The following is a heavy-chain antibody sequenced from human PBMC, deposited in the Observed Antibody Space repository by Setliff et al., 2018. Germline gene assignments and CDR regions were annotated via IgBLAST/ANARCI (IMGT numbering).Heavy chain of an antibody. CDR1: GFIFSFHS. V-gene: IGHV3-21*01. D-gene: IGHD1-1*01. J-gene: IGHJ6*03. CDR3: ARDHGTVPGVDYMDV. Sequence: GGSLRLSCAVSGFIFSFHSMNWVRQAPGKGLEWVSCISGGSSYIHYEDSMKGRFTISRDDAKNSVYLQINSLRAEDTAVYYCARDHGTVPGVDYMDVWGKGATVTVSS. CDR2: ISGGSSYI.